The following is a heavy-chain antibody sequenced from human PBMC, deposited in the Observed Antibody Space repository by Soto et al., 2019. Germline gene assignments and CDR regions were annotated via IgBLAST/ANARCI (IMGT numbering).Heavy chain of an antibody. Sequence: GGSLRLSCAASGFTFSSYAMSWVRQAPGKGLEWASAISGSGGSTYYADSVKGRFTISRDNSKNTLYLQMNSLRAEDTAVYYCAKDLDYDFWSGYSTAHWFDPWGQGTLVTVSS. CDR1: GFTFSSYA. CDR3: AKDLDYDFWSGYSTAHWFDP. J-gene: IGHJ5*02. CDR2: ISGSGGST. D-gene: IGHD3-3*01. V-gene: IGHV3-23*01.